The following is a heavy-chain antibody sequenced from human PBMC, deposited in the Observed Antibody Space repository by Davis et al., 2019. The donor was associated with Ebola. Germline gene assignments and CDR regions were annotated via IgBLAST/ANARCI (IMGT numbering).Heavy chain of an antibody. J-gene: IGHJ4*02. D-gene: IGHD3-22*01. CDR2: IYYSGST. CDR3: TRSSSAYFRYYFDY. Sequence: MPGGSLRLSCTVSGGSISSYYWSWVRQPPGKGLEWIGYIYYSGSTNYNPSLKSRVTISVDTSKNQFSLKLSSVTAEDTAVYFCTRSSSAYFRYYFDYWGQGSLVTVSS. CDR1: GGSISSYY. V-gene: IGHV4-59*01.